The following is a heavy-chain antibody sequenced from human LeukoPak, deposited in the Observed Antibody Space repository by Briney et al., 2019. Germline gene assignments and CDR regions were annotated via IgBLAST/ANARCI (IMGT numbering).Heavy chain of an antibody. Sequence: PGGSLRLSCAASGFTFSDYYMTWIRQAPGKGLEWVSYISSSGSTIYYADSVKGRFTISRDNAKNSLYLQMNSLRAEDTAVYYCARRVVTAIRDAFDIWGQGTMDTVSS. V-gene: IGHV3-11*01. CDR3: ARRVVTAIRDAFDI. D-gene: IGHD2-21*02. CDR1: GFTFSDYY. CDR2: ISSSGSTI. J-gene: IGHJ3*02.